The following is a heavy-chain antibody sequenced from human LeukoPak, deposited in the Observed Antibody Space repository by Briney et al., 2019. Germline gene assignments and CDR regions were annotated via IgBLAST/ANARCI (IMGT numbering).Heavy chain of an antibody. V-gene: IGHV4-31*03. CDR2: IWNSGNS. D-gene: IGHD3-16*01. J-gene: IGHJ5*02. CDR3: ARRRTLGVSGGCCWFDP. CDR1: AGSINSGGYF. Sequence: SETLSLTCTVSAGSINSGGYFWTWVRQHPGEGLEWIGYIWNSGNSYYNPSLSSRVIISADSSKSTFSLKLSSVTAADTAVYYCARRRTLGVSGGCCWFDPWGQGTLVTVSS.